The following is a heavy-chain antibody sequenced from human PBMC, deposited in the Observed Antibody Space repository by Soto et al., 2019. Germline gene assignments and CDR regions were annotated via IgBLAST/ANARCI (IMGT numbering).Heavy chain of an antibody. Sequence: ASVKVSCKASGYTFTSYDINWVRQATGQGLERMGWMNPNSGNTGYAQKFQGRVTMTRNTSISTAYMELSSLRSEDTAVYYCARWGYSSGWDDAFDIWGQGTMVTVSS. CDR2: MNPNSGNT. J-gene: IGHJ3*02. CDR3: ARWGYSSGWDDAFDI. V-gene: IGHV1-8*01. CDR1: GYTFTSYD. D-gene: IGHD6-19*01.